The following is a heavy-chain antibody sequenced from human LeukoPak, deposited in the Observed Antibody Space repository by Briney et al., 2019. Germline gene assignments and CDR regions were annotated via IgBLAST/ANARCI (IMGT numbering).Heavy chain of an antibody. CDR2: IYYSGSP. V-gene: IGHV4-59*01. D-gene: IGHD6-19*01. CDR3: ARDGQWLVLDY. J-gene: IGHJ4*02. CDR1: GGSISTYY. Sequence: SETLSLTCTVSGGSISTYYWSWIRQPPGKGLEWIGYIYYSGSPNYNPSLKSRVTISVDSSKNQFSLKLSSVTAADTAVYYCARDGQWLVLDYWGQGTLVTVSS.